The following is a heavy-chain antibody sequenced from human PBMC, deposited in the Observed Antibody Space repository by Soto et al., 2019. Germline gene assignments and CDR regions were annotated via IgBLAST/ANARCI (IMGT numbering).Heavy chain of an antibody. J-gene: IGHJ6*02. CDR2: IYYTGSS. Sequence: KTSETLSLTCTVSGGSISSGGYFWSWIRQHPGKGLEWIGYIYYTGSSYYNPSLKSRVTISVDTSKNQLSLKLSSVTAADTAVYYCARGNCSGGSCSPYYGMDVWGQGTTVTV. CDR3: ARGNCSGGSCSPYYGMDV. V-gene: IGHV4-31*03. D-gene: IGHD2-15*01. CDR1: GGSISSGGYF.